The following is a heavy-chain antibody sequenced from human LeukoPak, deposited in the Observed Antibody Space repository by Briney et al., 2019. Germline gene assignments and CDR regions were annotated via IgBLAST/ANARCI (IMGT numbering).Heavy chain of an antibody. J-gene: IGHJ4*02. Sequence: ASVKVSCKASGYTFTSYEINWVRQATGQGLEWMGWMNPNSGNTGHAQKFQGRVTLTGNTSISTVYMELSSLRAEDTALYYCAKSAVQYSSSWYYFDYWGQGTLVTVSS. D-gene: IGHD6-13*01. CDR3: AKSAVQYSSSWYYFDY. V-gene: IGHV1-8*01. CDR2: MNPNSGNT. CDR1: GYTFTSYE.